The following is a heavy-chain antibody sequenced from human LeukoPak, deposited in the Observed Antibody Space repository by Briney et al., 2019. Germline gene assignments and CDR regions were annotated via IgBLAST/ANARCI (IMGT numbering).Heavy chain of an antibody. CDR1: GFTFSSYA. V-gene: IGHV3-23*01. CDR2: ISGSGGST. J-gene: IGHJ4*02. Sequence: PGGSLRLSCAASGFTFSSYAMSWVRQAPGKGLEWVSAISGSGGSTYYADSVKGRFTISRDNSKNTLYLQMNSLRAEDTAVYYCAKDLGELRLGELSSDSHYWGQGTLVTVSS. D-gene: IGHD3-16*02. CDR3: AKDLGELRLGELSSDSHY.